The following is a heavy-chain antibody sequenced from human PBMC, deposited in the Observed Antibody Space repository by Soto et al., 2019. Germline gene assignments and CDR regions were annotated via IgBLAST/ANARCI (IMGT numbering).Heavy chain of an antibody. V-gene: IGHV3-30*18. CDR1: GFTFSSYG. CDR2: ISYDGSNK. J-gene: IGHJ4*02. CDR3: AKEGGLGLYYFDY. D-gene: IGHD3-16*01. Sequence: GGSLRLSCAASGFTFSSYGMHWVRQAPGKGLEWVAVISYDGSNKYYADSVKGRFTISRDNSKNTLYLQMNSLRAEDTAVYYCAKEGGLGLYYFDYWGQGTLVTVSS.